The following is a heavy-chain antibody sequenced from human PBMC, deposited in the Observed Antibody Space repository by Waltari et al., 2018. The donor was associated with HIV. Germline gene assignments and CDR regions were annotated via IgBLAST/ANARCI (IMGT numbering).Heavy chain of an antibody. CDR1: GGSINSGSYY. CDR3: TRTSTGSDYYYEVDV. V-gene: IGHV4-61*02. Sequence: QVQLPESGPGLVKPSQTLSLTCTVSGGSINSGSYYWNWIRQPAGKGLEWIGRLYTSGNTNYNPSLKSRVTITVDTSKNQFSLRLSSVTASDTGIYYCTRTSTGSDYYYEVDVWGQGTTVTVS. D-gene: IGHD3-22*01. J-gene: IGHJ6*02. CDR2: LYTSGNT.